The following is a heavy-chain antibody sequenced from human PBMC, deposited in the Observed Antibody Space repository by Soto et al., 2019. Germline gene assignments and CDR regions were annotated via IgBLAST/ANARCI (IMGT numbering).Heavy chain of an antibody. CDR3: ARLVGEQPVLDHWLFGL. Sequence: PGESLKISCEGSGYSFTTYWIGWVRQMPGKGLERMGIIYPGDSDTRYSPSFQGQVTISADKPISTAYLQWSSLKASDTAMYYCARLVGEQPVLDHWLFGLWGRGTLVTVSS. J-gene: IGHJ2*01. CDR2: IYPGDSDT. CDR1: GYSFTTYW. D-gene: IGHD6-6*01. V-gene: IGHV5-51*01.